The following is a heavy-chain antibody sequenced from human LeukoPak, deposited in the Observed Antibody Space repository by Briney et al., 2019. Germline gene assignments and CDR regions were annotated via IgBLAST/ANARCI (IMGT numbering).Heavy chain of an antibody. Sequence: GGSLRLSCAGSGFTFSNDAMHWVRQAPGKGLEWVSSVSRSSRFIFNADSVQGRFTISRDDAKDLLFLQMNSLRAEDTAVYYCARVSDAFDYFFDSWGQGTLVTVSS. CDR3: ARVSDAFDYFFDS. CDR2: VSRSSRFI. V-gene: IGHV3-21*01. CDR1: GFTFSNDA. J-gene: IGHJ4*02. D-gene: IGHD5-12*01.